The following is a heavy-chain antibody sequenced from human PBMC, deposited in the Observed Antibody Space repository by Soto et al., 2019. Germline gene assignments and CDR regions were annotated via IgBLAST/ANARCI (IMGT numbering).Heavy chain of an antibody. Sequence: SVKVSCKASGGTFSSYAISWVRQAPGQGLEWMGGIIPIFGTANYAQKFQGRVTITADESTSTAYMELSSLRSEDTAVYYCARGGDARLKADYGMDVWGQGTTVTVS. J-gene: IGHJ6*02. CDR3: ARGGDARLKADYGMDV. D-gene: IGHD2-21*02. CDR1: GGTFSSYA. CDR2: IIPIFGTA. V-gene: IGHV1-69*13.